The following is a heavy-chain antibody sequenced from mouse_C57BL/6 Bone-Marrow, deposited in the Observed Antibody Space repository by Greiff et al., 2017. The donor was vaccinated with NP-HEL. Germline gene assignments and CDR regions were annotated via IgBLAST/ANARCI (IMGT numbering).Heavy chain of an antibody. CDR2: IDPSDSYT. V-gene: IGHV1-69*01. D-gene: IGHD2-4*01. CDR1: GYTFTSYW. CDR3: VYYDYDGYFDV. J-gene: IGHJ1*03. Sequence: VQLQQPGAELVMPGASVKLSCKASGYTFTSYWMHWVKQRPGQGLEWIGKIDPSDSYTNYNQKFKGKSTLTVDKSSSTAYMQLSSLTSEDSAVYDCVYYDYDGYFDVWGTGTTVTVSS.